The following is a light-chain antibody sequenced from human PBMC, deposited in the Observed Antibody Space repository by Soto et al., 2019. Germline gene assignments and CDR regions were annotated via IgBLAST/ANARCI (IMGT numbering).Light chain of an antibody. V-gene: IGKV1-8*01. Sequence: AIRMTQSPSSLSASTGDRVTISCRASQGISSYLAWYQKKPGKAPKLLIYAASTLQSGVPSRFSGSGSGTDFTLTISCLQSEDFATYYCQQYYSYPRAFGQGTKVELK. CDR3: QQYYSYPRA. J-gene: IGKJ1*01. CDR1: QGISSY. CDR2: AAS.